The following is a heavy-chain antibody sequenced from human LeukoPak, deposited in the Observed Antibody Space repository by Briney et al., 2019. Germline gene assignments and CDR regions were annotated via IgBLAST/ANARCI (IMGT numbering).Heavy chain of an antibody. J-gene: IGHJ4*02. CDR1: EFTFVRDA. D-gene: IGHD3-10*01. CDR2: ISSSGSTK. V-gene: IGHV3-48*03. CDR3: ARAFGSGSYSF. Sequence: GGSLRLSCAASEFTFVRDAMNWVRQAPGKGLEWVSYISSSGSTKYYADSVKDRITISRDNAKKSMYLQMNSLRAEDTAVHYCARAFGSGSYSFWGQGPLVSVSS.